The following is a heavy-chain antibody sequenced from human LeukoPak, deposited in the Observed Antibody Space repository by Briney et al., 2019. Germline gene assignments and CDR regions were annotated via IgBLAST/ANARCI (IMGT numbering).Heavy chain of an antibody. CDR1: GGSISSSSYY. Sequence: SETLFLTCTVSGGSISSSSYYWGWIRQPPGKGLEWIGSIYYSGSTYYSPSLKSRVTISVDTSKNQFSLKLSSVTAADTAVYYCARQGVSSSWYGDWFDPWGQGTLVTVSS. J-gene: IGHJ5*02. CDR3: ARQGVSSSWYGDWFDP. V-gene: IGHV4-39*01. CDR2: IYYSGST. D-gene: IGHD6-13*01.